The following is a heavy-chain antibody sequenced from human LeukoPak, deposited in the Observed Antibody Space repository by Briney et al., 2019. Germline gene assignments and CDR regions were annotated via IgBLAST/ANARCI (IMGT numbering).Heavy chain of an antibody. CDR2: ISEDGSRT. Sequence: QSGGSLRLSCAASGFSFPDHVMHWVRQAPGKGLECVSLISEDGSRTYYADSVRGRFTISRDNSKNSLSLQMRSLTAEDTALYFCAKKSGAAGNFDYWGQGTLVTVSS. D-gene: IGHD6-13*01. V-gene: IGHV3-43*02. J-gene: IGHJ4*02. CDR1: GFSFPDHV. CDR3: AKKSGAAGNFDY.